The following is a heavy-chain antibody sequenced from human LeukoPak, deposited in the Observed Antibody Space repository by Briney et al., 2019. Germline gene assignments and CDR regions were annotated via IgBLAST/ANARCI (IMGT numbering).Heavy chain of an antibody. V-gene: IGHV3-30-3*01. CDR2: ISYDGSNK. CDR3: ARDLVSLYCGGDCGHYFDY. Sequence: GGSLRLSCAASGFTFSSYAMHWVRQAPGKGLEWVAVISYDGSNKYYADSVEGRFTISRDNSKNTLYLQMNSLRAEDTAVYYCARDLVSLYCGGDCGHYFDYWGQGTLVTVSS. D-gene: IGHD2-21*02. CDR1: GFTFSSYA. J-gene: IGHJ4*02.